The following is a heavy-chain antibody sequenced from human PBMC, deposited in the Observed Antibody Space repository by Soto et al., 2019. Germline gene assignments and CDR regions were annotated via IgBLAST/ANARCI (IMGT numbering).Heavy chain of an antibody. Sequence: QVQLVQSGAEVKKPGSPVKVSCTASRGTFDYYTISWVRQAPGQGLEWMGRVIPMVGMSSYAQKFQGRVTITADKSTSTVDMVLNSLRSEDTAVYYCATNYGSGSTHFDYWGQGTLVTVSS. J-gene: IGHJ4*02. D-gene: IGHD3-10*01. V-gene: IGHV1-69*02. CDR1: RGTFDYYT. CDR3: ATNYGSGSTHFDY. CDR2: VIPMVGMS.